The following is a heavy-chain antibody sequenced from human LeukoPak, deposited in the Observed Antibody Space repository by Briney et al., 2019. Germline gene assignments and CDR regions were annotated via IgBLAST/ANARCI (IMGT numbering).Heavy chain of an antibody. CDR2: IWYDGSNK. J-gene: IGHJ6*02. CDR1: GFTVSSNY. Sequence: GGSLRLSCAASGFTVSSNYMSWARQAPGKGLEWVAVIWYDGSNKYYADSVKGRFTISRDNSKNTLYLQMNSLRAEDTAVYYCARDLGGMDVWGQGTTVTVSS. CDR3: ARDLGGMDV. V-gene: IGHV3-33*08.